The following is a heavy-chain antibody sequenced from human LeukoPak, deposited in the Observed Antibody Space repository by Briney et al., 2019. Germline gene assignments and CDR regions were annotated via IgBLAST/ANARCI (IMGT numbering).Heavy chain of an antibody. CDR2: IDHQGST. D-gene: IGHD5-24*01. Sequence: SETLSLTCAVYGGASSGYYGTWMRQAPGKGLEWIWEIDHQGSTNYNPSLKSRVTISVDTSKSQFSLRMSSVTAADTAVYYCAWTRDGYLRYWAQGTVVCVSS. CDR3: AWTRDGYLRY. V-gene: IGHV4-34*01. CDR1: GGASSGYY. J-gene: IGHJ4*02.